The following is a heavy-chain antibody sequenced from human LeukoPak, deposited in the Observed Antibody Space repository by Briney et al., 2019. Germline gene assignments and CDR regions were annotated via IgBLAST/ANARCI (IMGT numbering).Heavy chain of an antibody. V-gene: IGHV1-18*01. CDR3: ARAFRYYDSSGYYYVFAPFDY. Sequence: ASVKVSCKASGYTFTSYGISWVRQAPGQGLEWMGWISAYNGNTNYAQKLQGRVTMTTDTSTSTAYMELRSLRSDDTAVYYCARAFRYYDSSGYYYVFAPFDYWGQGTLVTVSS. J-gene: IGHJ4*02. D-gene: IGHD3-22*01. CDR2: ISAYNGNT. CDR1: GYTFTSYG.